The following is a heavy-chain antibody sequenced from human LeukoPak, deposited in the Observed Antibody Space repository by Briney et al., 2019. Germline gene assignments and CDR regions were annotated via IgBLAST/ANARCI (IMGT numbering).Heavy chain of an antibody. D-gene: IGHD2-15*01. J-gene: IGHJ3*02. Sequence: GGSLRLSCAASGFTVSDNYMTWVRQAPGKGLEWVSVIYSGGSTYYADSVKGRFTISRDISKNTLYLQMNSLKTEDTAVYYCTAQKGGIFPPWIDIWGQGTMVTVSS. CDR2: IYSGGST. V-gene: IGHV3-66*04. CDR3: TAQKGGIFPPWIDI. CDR1: GFTVSDNY.